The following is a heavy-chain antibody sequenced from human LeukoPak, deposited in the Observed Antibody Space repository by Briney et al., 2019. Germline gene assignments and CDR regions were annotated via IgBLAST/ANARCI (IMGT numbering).Heavy chain of an antibody. CDR3: AKDRPDDFWSGYKEYPDY. D-gene: IGHD3-3*01. J-gene: IGHJ4*02. CDR2: ISYDGSNK. V-gene: IGHV3-30-3*01. CDR1: GFTFSSYA. Sequence: GGSLRLSCAASGFTFSSYAMHWVRQAPGKGLEWVAVISYDGSNKYYADSVKGRFTISRDNSKNTLYLQMNSLRAEDTAVYYCAKDRPDDFWSGYKEYPDYWGQGTPVTVSS.